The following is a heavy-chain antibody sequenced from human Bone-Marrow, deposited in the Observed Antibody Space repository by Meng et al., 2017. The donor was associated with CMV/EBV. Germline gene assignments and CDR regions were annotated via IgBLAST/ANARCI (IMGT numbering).Heavy chain of an antibody. CDR3: ARVNVIGKLPYYYYGMDV. V-gene: IGHV4-30-4*08. CDR2: IYYSGST. D-gene: IGHD3-16*02. CDR1: GGSISSGDYY. Sequence: LRLSCTVSGGSISSGDYYWSWIRQPPGKGLEWIGYIYYSGSTYYNPSLKSRVTISVDTSKNQFSLKLSSVTAADTAVYYCARVNVIGKLPYYYYGMDVWGQGTTVTVSS. J-gene: IGHJ6*01.